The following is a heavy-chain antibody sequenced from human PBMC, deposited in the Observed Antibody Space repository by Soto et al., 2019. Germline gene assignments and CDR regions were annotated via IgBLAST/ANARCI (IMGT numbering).Heavy chain of an antibody. CDR1: GFTFSSYA. Sequence: PGGSLRLSCASSGFTFSSYAMHLVRQAPGKGLEWVAVISYDGSNKYYADSVKGRFTISRDNSKNTLYLQMNSLRAEDTAVYYCARWIEYSMTGTYYYYYGMDVWGQGTTVTVSS. D-gene: IGHD6-6*01. J-gene: IGHJ6*02. CDR3: ARWIEYSMTGTYYYYYGMDV. CDR2: ISYDGSNK. V-gene: IGHV3-30-3*01.